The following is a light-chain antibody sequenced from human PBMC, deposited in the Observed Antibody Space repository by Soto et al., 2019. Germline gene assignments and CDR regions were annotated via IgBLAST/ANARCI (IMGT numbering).Light chain of an antibody. J-gene: IGLJ1*01. Sequence: QSVLTQPASVSGSPGQSITISCTGTSSDVGGYNYVSWYQQHPGKALKLMIYDVSNRPSGVSNRFSGSKSGNTASLTISGLQAEDEADYYCSSYTSSSISYVFGTGPKAAVL. CDR2: DVS. CDR1: SSDVGGYNY. CDR3: SSYTSSSISYV. V-gene: IGLV2-14*01.